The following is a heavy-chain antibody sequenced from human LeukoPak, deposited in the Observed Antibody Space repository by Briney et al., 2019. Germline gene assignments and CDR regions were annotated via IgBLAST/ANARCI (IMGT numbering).Heavy chain of an antibody. CDR2: ISTSSSYI. V-gene: IGHV3-21*01. D-gene: IGHD1-26*01. CDR3: ARDVKGRWELLGSHDY. Sequence: GGSLRLSCAASGFTFSSYAMSWVRQAPGKGLEWVSSISTSSSYIYSVDSVKGRFTISRDNAKKSLHLQMNGLRAEDTAVYYCARDVKGRWELLGSHDYWGQGTLVSVSS. CDR1: GFTFSSYA. J-gene: IGHJ4*02.